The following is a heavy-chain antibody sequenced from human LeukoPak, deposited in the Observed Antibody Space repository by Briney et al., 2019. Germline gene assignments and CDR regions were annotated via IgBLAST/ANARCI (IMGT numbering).Heavy chain of an antibody. CDR1: GYTYTGYY. CDR3: ARSKLTYDFWSGSLYYFDY. V-gene: IGHV1-2*02. CDR2: INPNSGGT. D-gene: IGHD3-3*01. J-gene: IGHJ4*02. Sequence: ASVKVSCEASGYTYTGYYMHWVRQAPGQGLEWMGWINPNSGGTNYAQKFQGRVTMTRDTSISTAYMELSRLRSDDTAVCYCARSKLTYDFWSGSLYYFDYWGQGTLVTVSS.